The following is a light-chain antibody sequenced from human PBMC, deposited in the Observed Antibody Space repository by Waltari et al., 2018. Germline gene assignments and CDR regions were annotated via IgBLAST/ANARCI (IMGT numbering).Light chain of an antibody. CDR3: CSFAGSYTFV. CDR2: DVS. CDR1: SRDVGGYHF. J-gene: IGLJ1*01. Sequence: QSALTQPRPVSGSPGPSVTISRTGTSRDVGGYHFVSWFQQHPGTVPNLLIYDVSERPSDVPDRFSGSKSANTASLTISGLQTDDEADYYCCSFAGSYTFVFGSGTRVTVL. V-gene: IGLV2-11*01.